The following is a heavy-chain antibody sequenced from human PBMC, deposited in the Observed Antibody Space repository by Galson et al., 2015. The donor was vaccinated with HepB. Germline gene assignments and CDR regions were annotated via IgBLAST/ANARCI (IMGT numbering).Heavy chain of an antibody. D-gene: IGHD2-2*02. CDR2: IKSKTDGGTT. CDR1: GFTFSNAW. J-gene: IGHJ4*02. Sequence: SLRLSCAASGFTFSNAWMNWVRQAPGKGLEWVGRIKSKTDGGTTDYAAPVKGRFTISRDDSKNTLYLQMNSLKTEDTAVYYCTTERLTLRYCSSTSCYTSPSDYWGQGTLVTVSS. V-gene: IGHV3-15*07. CDR3: TTERLTLRYCSSTSCYTSPSDY.